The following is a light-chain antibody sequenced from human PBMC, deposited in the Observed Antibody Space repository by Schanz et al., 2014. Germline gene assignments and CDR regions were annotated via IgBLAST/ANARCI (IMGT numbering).Light chain of an antibody. J-gene: IGKJ1*01. CDR3: QQYKSWPPKLT. Sequence: EIVLTQSPGTLCLSPGERATLSCRASQSVSSKLAWYQQRPGQAPRLLIYGASTRATGVPARFSGSGSGTEFTLTIGSLQSEDFAVYYCQQYKSWPPKLTFGQGTRVEIK. CDR1: QSVSSK. V-gene: IGKV3-15*01. CDR2: GAS.